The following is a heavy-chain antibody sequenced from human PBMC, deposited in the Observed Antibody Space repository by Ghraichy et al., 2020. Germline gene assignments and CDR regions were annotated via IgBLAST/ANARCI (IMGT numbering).Heavy chain of an antibody. J-gene: IGHJ3*02. Sequence: SETLSLTCAVYGGSFSGYYWSWIHQPPGKGLEWIGEINHSGSTNYNPSLKSRVTISVDTSKNQFSLKLSSVTAADTAVYYCARTRYYDYVWGPADAFDIWGQGTMVTVSS. CDR3: ARTRYYDYVWGPADAFDI. CDR1: GGSFSGYY. V-gene: IGHV4-34*01. CDR2: INHSGST. D-gene: IGHD3-16*01.